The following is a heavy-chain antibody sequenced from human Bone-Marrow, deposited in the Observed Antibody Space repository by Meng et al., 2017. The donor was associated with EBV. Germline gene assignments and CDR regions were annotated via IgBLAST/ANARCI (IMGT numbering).Heavy chain of an antibody. CDR1: GYTFTTYA. Sequence: QVQLVQSGSELKKPGASVKVSCKASGYTFTTYAMNWVRQAPGQGLEWMGWINTDTGNPTYAQGFTGRFVFSLDRSVSTAYLQISSLEAEDTAVYYCARLVGYFYDSSGYPYYWGQGTLVTVAS. D-gene: IGHD3-22*01. CDR2: INTDTGNP. J-gene: IGHJ4*02. V-gene: IGHV7-4-1*02. CDR3: ARLVGYFYDSSGYPYY.